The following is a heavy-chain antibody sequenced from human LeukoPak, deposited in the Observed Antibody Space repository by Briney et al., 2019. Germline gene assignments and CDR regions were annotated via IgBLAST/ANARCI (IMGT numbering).Heavy chain of an antibody. CDR2: IYYRGSS. D-gene: IGHD2-15*01. Sequence: PSETLSLTCTVSGGSISSYYWSWIRQPPGKGLEWIGYIYYRGSSNYNPSLKSRVTISVDTSKNQFSLKLSSVTAADTAVYYCARENCRGDSCSHYYFDYWGQGTLVTVSS. V-gene: IGHV4-59*01. CDR3: ARENCRGDSCSHYYFDY. J-gene: IGHJ4*02. CDR1: GGSISSYY.